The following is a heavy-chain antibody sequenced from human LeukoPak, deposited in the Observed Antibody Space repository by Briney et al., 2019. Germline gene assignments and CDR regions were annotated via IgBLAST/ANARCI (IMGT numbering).Heavy chain of an antibody. CDR3: ASGPYGGNPFDF. J-gene: IGHJ4*02. CDR1: GFTFTFYG. D-gene: IGHD4-23*01. Sequence: GGSLRLSCEASGFTFTFYGMHRVCQSPGKGLEWISFIFSSTLVNYADSVKGRFTISRDNAKNSIYLQMRSLRDEDTAVYYCASGPYGGNPFDFWGQGTLVTVSS. V-gene: IGHV3-48*02. CDR2: IFSSTLV.